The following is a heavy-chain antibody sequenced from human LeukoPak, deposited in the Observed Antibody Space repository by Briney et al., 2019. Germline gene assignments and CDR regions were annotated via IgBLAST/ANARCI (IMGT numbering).Heavy chain of an antibody. V-gene: IGHV4-39*07. CDR2: IYYSGST. CDR3: ARGYGDYGSPFDY. D-gene: IGHD4-17*01. Sequence: SETLSLTCTVSGGSISSSSYYWGWIRQPPGKGLEWIGSIYYSGSTYYNPSLKSRVTISVDTSKNQFSLKLSSVTAADTAVYYCARGYGDYGSPFDYWGQGTLVTVSS. J-gene: IGHJ4*02. CDR1: GGSISSSSYY.